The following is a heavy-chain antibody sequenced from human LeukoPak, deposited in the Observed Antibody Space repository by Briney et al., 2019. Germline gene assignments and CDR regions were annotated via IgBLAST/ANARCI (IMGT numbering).Heavy chain of an antibody. Sequence: SETLSLTCTVSGGSLSSSSHYWGWIRQPPGKGLEWIASIYYTGNTYHNPFLKSRVTISADTSKNQFSLQLSSVTAADSAVYFCARLIVATTDFDYWGQGTLVTVSS. CDR1: GGSLSSSSHY. CDR2: IYYTGNT. CDR3: ARLIVATTDFDY. D-gene: IGHD5-12*01. V-gene: IGHV4-39*01. J-gene: IGHJ4*02.